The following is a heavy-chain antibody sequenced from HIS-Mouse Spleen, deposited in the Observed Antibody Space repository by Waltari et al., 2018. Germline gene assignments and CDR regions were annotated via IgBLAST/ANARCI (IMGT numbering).Heavy chain of an antibody. D-gene: IGHD3-3*01. CDR1: GFTFSSYG. V-gene: IGHV3-30*18. CDR3: AKDPYDFWSGYALGYFDL. CDR2: ISYDGSNK. J-gene: IGHJ2*01. Sequence: QVQLVESGGGVVQPGRSLRLSCAASGFTFSSYGMHWVRQAPGQGLEWVAVISYDGSNKYYADSVKGRFTISRDNSKNTLYLQMNSLRAEDTAVYYCAKDPYDFWSGYALGYFDLWGRGTLVTVSS.